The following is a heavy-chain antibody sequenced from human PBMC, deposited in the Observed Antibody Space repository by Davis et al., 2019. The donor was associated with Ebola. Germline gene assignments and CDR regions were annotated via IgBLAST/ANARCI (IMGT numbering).Heavy chain of an antibody. V-gene: IGHV3-21*01. Sequence: GESLKISCAASGFTFSSYTMTWVRQAPGKGLEWISSISYSGGHIYYADSMEGRFTISRDNAKNSVFLDMNSLRAEDTAVYYCAKDRRFLEWERGRYGPDVWGQGTTVTVSS. D-gene: IGHD3-3*01. CDR1: GFTFSSYT. CDR3: AKDRRFLEWERGRYGPDV. J-gene: IGHJ6*02. CDR2: ISYSGGHI.